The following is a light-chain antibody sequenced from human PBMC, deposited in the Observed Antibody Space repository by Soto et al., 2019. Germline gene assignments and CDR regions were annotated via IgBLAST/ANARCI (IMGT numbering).Light chain of an antibody. CDR1: TSDVGRYNY. Sequence: QAVVTQPPSASGSPGQSVTISCTGTTSDVGRYNYVSWYQQHPGKAPKLVMYEVTKRPSGVPDRFSGSKSGNTASLTVSGLQAADEADYYCTSYAGSSVVFGGGTKLTVL. CDR3: TSYAGSSVV. V-gene: IGLV2-8*01. J-gene: IGLJ2*01. CDR2: EVT.